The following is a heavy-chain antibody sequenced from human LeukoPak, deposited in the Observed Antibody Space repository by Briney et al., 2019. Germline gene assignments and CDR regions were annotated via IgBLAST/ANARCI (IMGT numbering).Heavy chain of an antibody. V-gene: IGHV3-48*02. CDR1: GFTFSTYS. D-gene: IGHD5-12*01. CDR3: AREKYSGYDFSRGRAFDI. J-gene: IGHJ3*02. CDR2: ISSVSTSI. Sequence: QSGGSLRLSCAASGFTFSTYSMNWVRQAPGKGLEWVSYISSVSTSIYYADSVKGRFTISRDNAKNSLYLQMNSLRDEDTAAYYCAREKYSGYDFSRGRAFDIWGQGTMVTVSS.